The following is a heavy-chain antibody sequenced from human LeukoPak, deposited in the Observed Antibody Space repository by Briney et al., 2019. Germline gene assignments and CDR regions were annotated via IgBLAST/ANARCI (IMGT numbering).Heavy chain of an antibody. CDR1: GYSFTSYW. V-gene: IGHV5-51*01. D-gene: IGHD3-22*01. J-gene: IGHJ4*02. Sequence: GESLQISCKGSGYSFTSYWIGWVRQMPGKGLEWMGIIYPGDSDTRYSPSFQGQVTISADKSISTAYLQWSSLKASDTAMYYCARQGRISTYYYDSSGYYYGYWGQGTLVTVSS. CDR3: ARQGRISTYYYDSSGYYYGY. CDR2: IYPGDSDT.